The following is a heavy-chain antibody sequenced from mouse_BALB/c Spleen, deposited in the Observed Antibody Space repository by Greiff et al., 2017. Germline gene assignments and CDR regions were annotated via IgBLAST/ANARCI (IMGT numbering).Heavy chain of an antibody. CDR1: GYAFSSYW. D-gene: IGHD2-4*01. CDR3: ARSDYEYDGAY. V-gene: IGHV1-80*01. Sequence: VQLQQSGAELVRPGSSVKISCKASGYAFSSYWMNWVKQRPGQGLEWIGQIYPGDGDTNYNGKFKGKATLTADKSSSTAYMQLSSLTSEDSAVYFCARSDYEYDGAYWGQGTLVTVSA. J-gene: IGHJ3*01. CDR2: IYPGDGDT.